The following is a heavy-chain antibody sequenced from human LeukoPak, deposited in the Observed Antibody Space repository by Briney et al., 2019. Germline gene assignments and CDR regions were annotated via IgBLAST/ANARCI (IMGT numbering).Heavy chain of an antibody. CDR3: AKDPLLRYFDWLPDYFDY. Sequence: PGGSLRLSCANSGFTFSRFAMSWVRQAPGKGLEWVSTISTSGSSTYYADSVRGRFTISRDNSKNTLYLQMKSLRAEDTAVYYCAKDPLLRYFDWLPDYFDYWGQGTLVTVSS. D-gene: IGHD3-9*01. CDR2: ISTSGSST. V-gene: IGHV3-23*01. CDR1: GFTFSRFA. J-gene: IGHJ4*02.